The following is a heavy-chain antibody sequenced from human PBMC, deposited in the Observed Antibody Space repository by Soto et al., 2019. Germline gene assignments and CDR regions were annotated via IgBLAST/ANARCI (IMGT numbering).Heavy chain of an antibody. V-gene: IGHV3-21*01. Sequence: GGSLRLSCAASRFTFSSYAMNWVRQAPGKGLEWVSSISDSSSYIFYADSVQGRFTISRDNAKSSLYLQMNSLRAEDTAVYYCARDGQWLDNFDYWGQGTLVTVSS. J-gene: IGHJ4*02. CDR1: RFTFSSYA. CDR3: ARDGQWLDNFDY. CDR2: ISDSSSYI. D-gene: IGHD6-19*01.